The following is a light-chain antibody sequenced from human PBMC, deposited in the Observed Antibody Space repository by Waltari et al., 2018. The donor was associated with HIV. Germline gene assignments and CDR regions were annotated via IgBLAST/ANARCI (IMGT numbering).Light chain of an antibody. J-gene: IGLJ1*01. Sequence: QSVLTPPPSVSAAPGQKVTLSCSGSSSTLGNNYVSWYQQPPGTAPKLLIYDDNKRPSGIPDRFSGSQSGTSATLGITGLQTGDEADYYCGTWDSSLSAYVFGTGTKVTVL. CDR2: DDN. CDR3: GTWDSSLSAYV. V-gene: IGLV1-51*01. CDR1: SSTLGNNY.